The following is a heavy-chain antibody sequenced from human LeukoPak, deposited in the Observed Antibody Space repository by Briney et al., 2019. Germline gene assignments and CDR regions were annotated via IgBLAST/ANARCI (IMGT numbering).Heavy chain of an antibody. J-gene: IGHJ4*02. CDR2: ISHTGTTI. CDR1: GFTFNDYY. D-gene: IGHD3-10*01. Sequence: PGGSLRLSCAASGFTFNDYYMSWISQAPGRGLEWDSYISHTGTTIDYADSVKGRFTISRDNAKTSLYLQMNSLKVEDTAVYYCARELRGGLRYYFDYWGQGILVTVSS. V-gene: IGHV3-11*04. CDR3: ARELRGGLRYYFDY.